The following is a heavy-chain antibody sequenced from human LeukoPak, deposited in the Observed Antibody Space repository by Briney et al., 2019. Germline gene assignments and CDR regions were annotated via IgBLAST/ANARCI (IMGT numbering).Heavy chain of an antibody. J-gene: IGHJ5*02. V-gene: IGHV3-48*01. CDR1: GFTFSSYS. CDR2: ISSSSSTI. Sequence: GGSLRLFCAASGFTFSSYSMNWVRQAPGKGLEWVSYISSSSSTIYYADSVKGRFTISRDNAENSLYLQMNSLRAEDTAVYYCARGTRSYDPWGQGTPVTVSS. CDR3: ARGTRSYDP. D-gene: IGHD1-7*01.